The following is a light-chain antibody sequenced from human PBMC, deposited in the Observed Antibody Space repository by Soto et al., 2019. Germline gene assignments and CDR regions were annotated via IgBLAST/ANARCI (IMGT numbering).Light chain of an antibody. CDR1: RGISSY. Sequence: IQVYQNTSSLSASVGDRVTITCQASRGISSYLAWYQQKPGKAPQLLIFDVSNLQTGVPSRFSGGGSGTDFALTISSLEPEDIATYYCQQYDSLPLTFGQGTRLEIK. CDR2: DVS. J-gene: IGKJ5*01. CDR3: QQYDSLPLT. V-gene: IGKV1-33*01.